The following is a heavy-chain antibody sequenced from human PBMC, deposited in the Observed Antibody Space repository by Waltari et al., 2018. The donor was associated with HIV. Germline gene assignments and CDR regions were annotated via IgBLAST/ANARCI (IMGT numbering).Heavy chain of an antibody. CDR3: ARGPQDYPKYYFDY. Sequence: QVLLVQSGAEVRKPGASVKVSCKAPGDPFTISVINWVRTATGQGLEWLGWMNPNSGNTGHAQRFQGRVTMTRNTSISTAYMELSSLRSEDTAVYFCARGPQDYPKYYFDYWGQGTLVTVSS. V-gene: IGHV1-8*02. D-gene: IGHD4-17*01. CDR1: GDPFTISV. CDR2: MNPNSGNT. J-gene: IGHJ4*02.